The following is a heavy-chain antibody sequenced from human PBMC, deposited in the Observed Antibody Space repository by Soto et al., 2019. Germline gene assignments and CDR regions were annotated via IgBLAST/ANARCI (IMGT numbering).Heavy chain of an antibody. J-gene: IGHJ3*02. V-gene: IGHV3-30-3*01. CDR1: GFTFSSYA. D-gene: IGHD6-19*01. CDR3: ARDLIGWLAAAGVDAFDI. Sequence: GGSLRLSCAASGFTFSSYAMHWVRQAPGKGLEWVAVISYDGSNKYYADSVKGRFTISRDNSKNTLYLQMNSLRAEDTAVYYCARDLIGWLAAAGVDAFDIWGQGTMVTVSS. CDR2: ISYDGSNK.